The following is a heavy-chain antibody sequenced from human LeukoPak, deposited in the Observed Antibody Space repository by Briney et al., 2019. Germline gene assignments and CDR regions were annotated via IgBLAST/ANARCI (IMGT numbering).Heavy chain of an antibody. J-gene: IGHJ5*02. CDR3: ARDNHCSGGSCYPSNWFDP. CDR1: GFTFSSYA. D-gene: IGHD2-15*01. Sequence: GRSLRLSCAASGFTFSSYAMSWVRQAPAKGLEWVSAISGGGGSTYYADSVKGRFTISRDNSKNTLYLQMNSLRAEDTAVYYCARDNHCSGGSCYPSNWFDPWGQGTLVTVSS. CDR2: ISGGGGST. V-gene: IGHV3-23*01.